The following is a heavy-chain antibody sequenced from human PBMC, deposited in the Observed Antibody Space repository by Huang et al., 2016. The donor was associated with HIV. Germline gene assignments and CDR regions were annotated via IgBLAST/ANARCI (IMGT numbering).Heavy chain of an antibody. CDR3: ATSGSGSGWFLDI. D-gene: IGHD1-26*01. CDR2: VNHGGST. V-gene: IGHV4-34*01. J-gene: IGHJ2*01. Sequence: QVQLYQWGAGPLRPSETLSLTCGVSGGSLHGYYWSWLRQSPGRGLEWIGEVNHGGSTKYNPSLKRRVTIAGDTSKIQFSLNLTSVTATDTADYYCATSGSGSGWFLDIWGRGTLVSVS. CDR1: GGSLHGYY.